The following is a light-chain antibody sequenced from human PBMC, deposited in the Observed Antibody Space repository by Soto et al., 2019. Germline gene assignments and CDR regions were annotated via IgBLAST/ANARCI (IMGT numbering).Light chain of an antibody. J-gene: IGLJ2*01. CDR1: SGSIGSNY. CDR3: QSYDSSNVV. Sequence: NFMLTQPHSVSGSPGKTVTISCTRSSGSIGSNYVQWYHQRPRSAPTTVIYEDNQRPSGVPARFSGAIDTASNAASLTTSGLKTEDAADYYCQSYDSSNVVFGGGTKVTVL. CDR2: EDN. V-gene: IGLV6-57*04.